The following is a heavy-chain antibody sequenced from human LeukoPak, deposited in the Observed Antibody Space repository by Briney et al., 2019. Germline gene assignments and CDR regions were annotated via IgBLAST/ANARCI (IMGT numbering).Heavy chain of an antibody. CDR3: ARGGGWYDY. V-gene: IGHV3-21*01. CDR1: GFTFSSYE. D-gene: IGHD6-19*01. J-gene: IGHJ4*02. Sequence: GGSLRLSCAASGFTFSSYEMNWVRQAPGKGLEWVSSISSSSSYIYYADSVKGRFTISRDNAKNSLYLQTNSLRAEDTAVYYCARGGGWYDYWGQGTLVTVSS. CDR2: ISSSSSYI.